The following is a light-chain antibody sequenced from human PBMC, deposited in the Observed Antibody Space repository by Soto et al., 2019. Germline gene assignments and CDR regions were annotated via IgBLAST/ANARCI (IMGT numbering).Light chain of an antibody. CDR3: QQYNNWPLT. CDR2: GAS. V-gene: IGKV3-15*01. CDR1: QSVSSN. Sequence: EIVMPQSPATVSVSPGERATLYCRASQSVSSNLAWYHQKPGQAPRLLIYGASTRATGISARFSGSGSGTEFSLTISSLQSEDVGVYYCQQYNNWPLTFGGGTKVEIK. J-gene: IGKJ4*01.